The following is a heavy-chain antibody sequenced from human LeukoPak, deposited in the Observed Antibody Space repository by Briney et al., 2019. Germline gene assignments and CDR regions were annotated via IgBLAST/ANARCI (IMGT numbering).Heavy chain of an antibody. D-gene: IGHD4-17*01. J-gene: IGHJ4*02. CDR3: AKGVPDYGDYAGLLAY. V-gene: IGHV3-30*02. Sequence: PGGSLRLSCAASGFTFSSYGMHWVRQAPGKGLEWVAVIWFDGSIEYSADSVKGRFTISRDNSKNTLYLQMNSLRAEDTAVYYCAKGVPDYGDYAGLLAYWGQGNLVTVSS. CDR2: IWFDGSIE. CDR1: GFTFSSYG.